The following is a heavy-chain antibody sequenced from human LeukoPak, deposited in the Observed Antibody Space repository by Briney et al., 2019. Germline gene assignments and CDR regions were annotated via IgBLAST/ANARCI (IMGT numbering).Heavy chain of an antibody. CDR2: ISGSGGST. CDR3: AKDVHNYYDSSGYFDY. CDR1: GFTFSSYA. D-gene: IGHD3-22*01. J-gene: IGHJ4*02. Sequence: GGSLRLSCAASGFTFSSYAMSWVRQAPGKGLEWVSAISGSGGSTYYADSVKGRFTISRDNSKNTLYLEMNSLRAEDTAVYYCAKDVHNYYDSSGYFDYWGQGTLVTVSS. V-gene: IGHV3-23*01.